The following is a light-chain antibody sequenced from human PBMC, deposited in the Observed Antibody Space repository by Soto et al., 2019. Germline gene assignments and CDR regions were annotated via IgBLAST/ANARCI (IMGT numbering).Light chain of an antibody. CDR2: SSD. Sequence: QSVLTQPPSMSGTPGQRVTISCSGSSSNIGSNTVNWYQQLPGTAPKLLIYSSDQRPSGVPDRVSGSKSGTSASLAISGLQPEDEADYYCAASNDSRNGWVFGGGTKLTVL. V-gene: IGLV1-44*01. J-gene: IGLJ3*02. CDR1: SSNIGSNT. CDR3: AASNDSRNGWV.